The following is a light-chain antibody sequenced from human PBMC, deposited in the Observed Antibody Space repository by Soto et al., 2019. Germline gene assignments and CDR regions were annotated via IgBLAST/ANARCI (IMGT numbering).Light chain of an antibody. V-gene: IGLV1-44*01. CDR3: ATWDDNVDV. CDR1: SPNVGTNP. J-gene: IGLJ1*01. Sequence: QSVLTQPPSASRSPGQTFTSSFSRRSPNVGTNPVAWYQQLPGTAPKLLIYTNSQRPLGVPVRFSGSKSGTSASLAISGLQSEDEGDYYCATWDDNVDVFGTGTKVTVL. CDR2: TNS.